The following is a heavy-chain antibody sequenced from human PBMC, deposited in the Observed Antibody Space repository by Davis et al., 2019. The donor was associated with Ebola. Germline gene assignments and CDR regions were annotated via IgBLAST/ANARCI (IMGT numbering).Heavy chain of an antibody. V-gene: IGHV4-39*01. D-gene: IGHD3-3*01. CDR3: ARGLRFLEWLLSRRNDAFDI. J-gene: IGHJ3*02. CDR2: IYYSGST. Sequence: SETLSLTCTVSGGSISSSSYYWGWIRQPPGKGLEWIGSIYYSGSTYYNPSLKSRVTISVDTSKNQFSLKLSSVTAADTAVYYCARGLRFLEWLLSRRNDAFDIWGQGTMVTVSS. CDR1: GGSISSSSYY.